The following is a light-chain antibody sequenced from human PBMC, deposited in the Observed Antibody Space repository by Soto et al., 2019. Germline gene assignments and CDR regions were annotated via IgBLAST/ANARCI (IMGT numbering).Light chain of an antibody. Sequence: QSMLTQPPSASGTPGQRVTISCSGSSSNIETNYVYWYQHLPGAAPKLLIFTNNQRPSGVPDRFSASKSGTSASLAISGLRSEDEGDYYCAATDDSLGGPVLGGGTKVTV. J-gene: IGLJ2*01. CDR2: TNN. CDR1: SSNIETNY. CDR3: AATDDSLGGPV. V-gene: IGLV1-47*02.